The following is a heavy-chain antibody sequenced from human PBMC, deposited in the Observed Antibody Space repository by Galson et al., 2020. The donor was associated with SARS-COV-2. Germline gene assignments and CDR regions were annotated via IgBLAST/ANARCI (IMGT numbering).Heavy chain of an antibody. D-gene: IGHD3-22*01. CDR3: VPHYYDSSGYYYFQFFGY. Sequence: QWYQAEMETSETLSLTCAVYGGSFSGYYWSWIRQPPGKGLEWIGEINHSGSTNYNPSLKSRVTISVDTSKNQFSLKLSSVTAADTAVYYCVPHYYDSSGYYYFQFFGYWGQGTLVTVSS. CDR2: INHSGST. J-gene: IGHJ4*02. V-gene: IGHV4-34*01. CDR1: GGSFSGYY.